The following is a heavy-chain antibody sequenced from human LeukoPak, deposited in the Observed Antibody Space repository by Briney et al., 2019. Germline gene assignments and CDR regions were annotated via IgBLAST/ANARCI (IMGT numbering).Heavy chain of an antibody. CDR1: GGSISSSGYY. CDR3: ASQHYYYDSGGYLDAFDI. Sequence: SSETLSLTCTVSGGSISSSGYYWGWIRQPPGKGLEWIGYIYYSGSTNYNPSLKSRVTISVDTSKNQFSLKLSSVTAAATSWYYCASQHYYYDSGGYLDAFDIWGQGTMVTVSS. CDR2: IYYSGST. D-gene: IGHD3-22*01. V-gene: IGHV4-61*05. J-gene: IGHJ3*02.